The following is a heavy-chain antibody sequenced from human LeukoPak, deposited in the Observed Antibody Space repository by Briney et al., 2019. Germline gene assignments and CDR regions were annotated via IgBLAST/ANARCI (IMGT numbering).Heavy chain of an antibody. J-gene: IGHJ3*02. CDR3: ARLVKKTGYSRGWYGGAFDI. CDR1: GGSISSGSYY. Sequence: SQTLSLTCTVSGGSISSGSYYWSWIRQPAGKGLEWIGRIYTSGSTNYNPSLKSRVTISVDTSKTQLSLKLSSVTAADTAVYYCARLVKKTGYSRGWYGGAFDIWGQGTMVTVSS. CDR2: IYTSGST. D-gene: IGHD6-19*01. V-gene: IGHV4-61*02.